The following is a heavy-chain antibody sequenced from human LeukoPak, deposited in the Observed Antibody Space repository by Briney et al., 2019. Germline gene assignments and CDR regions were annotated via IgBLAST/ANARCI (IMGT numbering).Heavy chain of an antibody. V-gene: IGHV3-48*03. J-gene: IGHJ4*02. D-gene: IGHD1/OR15-1a*01. CDR2: ISDTGSTI. CDR1: GFTFSSYE. CDR3: ARRTALEQYFDY. Sequence: QPGGSLRLSCAASGFTFSSYELNWVRQAPGKGLEWVSYISDTGSTIYYADSVKGRFTISRDNSKNTLYLQMNSMRADDTAVYYCARRTALEQYFDYWGQGTLVTVSS.